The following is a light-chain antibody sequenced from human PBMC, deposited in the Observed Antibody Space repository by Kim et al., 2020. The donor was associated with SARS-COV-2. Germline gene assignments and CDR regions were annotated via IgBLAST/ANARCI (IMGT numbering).Light chain of an antibody. CDR2: QDT. J-gene: IGLJ2*01. CDR3: QTWDSSAAI. Sequence: SYELTQPPSLSVSPGQTASITCSGDKLGDRYTSWYQQKAGQSPVLIISQDTKRPSGIPERFSGSSSGNTATLTISGTQAMDEADYYCQTWDSSAAIFGGG. V-gene: IGLV3-1*01. CDR1: KLGDRY.